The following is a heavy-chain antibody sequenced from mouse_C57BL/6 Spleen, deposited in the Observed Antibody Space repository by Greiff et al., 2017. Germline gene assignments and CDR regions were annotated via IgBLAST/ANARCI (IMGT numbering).Heavy chain of an antibody. CDR3: ARMDDYADVSDY. J-gene: IGHJ2*01. Sequence: VQLQQPGAELVKPGASVKMSCKASGYTFTSYWITWVKQRPGQGLEWIGDIYPGSGSTNYNEQFKSKATLTVDTSSSTAYMQLSSLTSEDSAAYYCARMDDYADVSDYWGQGTTLTVSS. CDR1: GYTFTSYW. D-gene: IGHD2-4*01. CDR2: IYPGSGST. V-gene: IGHV1-55*01.